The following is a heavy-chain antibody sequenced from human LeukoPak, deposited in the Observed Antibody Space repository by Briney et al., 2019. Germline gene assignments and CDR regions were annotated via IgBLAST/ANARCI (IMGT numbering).Heavy chain of an antibody. Sequence: ASVKVSCKASGYTFTDYYVHWVRQAPGQGLEWMGWINPNSGGTNYAQKFQGTVTMTRDTSISTAYMELTRLRSDDTAVYYCASATLRCSGGSCYEMDVWGKGTTVTVSS. V-gene: IGHV1-2*02. CDR2: INPNSGGT. D-gene: IGHD2-15*01. CDR1: GYTFTDYY. CDR3: ASATLRCSGGSCYEMDV. J-gene: IGHJ6*04.